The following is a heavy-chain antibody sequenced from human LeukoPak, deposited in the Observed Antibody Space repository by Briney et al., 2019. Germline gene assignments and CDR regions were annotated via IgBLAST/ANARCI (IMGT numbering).Heavy chain of an antibody. CDR3: ARGYYGSGSYYLNFDY. CDR2: INSDGSST. D-gene: IGHD3-10*01. J-gene: IGHJ4*02. V-gene: IGHV3-74*01. CDR1: GFTFSSYS. Sequence: PGGSLRLSCAASGFTFSSYSMNWVRQAPGKGLVWVSRINSDGSSTSYADSVKGRFTISRDSAKNTLYLQMNSLRAEDTAVYYCARGYYGSGSYYLNFDYWGQGTLVTVSS.